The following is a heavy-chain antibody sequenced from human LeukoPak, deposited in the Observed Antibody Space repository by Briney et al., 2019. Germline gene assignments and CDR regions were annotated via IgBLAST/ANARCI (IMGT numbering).Heavy chain of an antibody. J-gene: IGHJ6*03. Sequence: PGGSLRLSCAASGFTFSSYNMNWVCQAPGKGLEWVSSITSGSSYRFYADSVKGRFTISRDNAKNSLYLQMNSLRAEDTAVYYCARDPYSGSYGNYYYYFMDVWGKGTTVTISS. D-gene: IGHD1-26*01. V-gene: IGHV3-21*01. CDR2: ITSGSSYR. CDR1: GFTFSSYN. CDR3: ARDPYSGSYGNYYYYFMDV.